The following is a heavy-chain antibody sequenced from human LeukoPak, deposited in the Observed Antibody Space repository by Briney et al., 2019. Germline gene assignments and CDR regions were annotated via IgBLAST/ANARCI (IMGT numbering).Heavy chain of an antibody. CDR3: VRLRRNSDTSGFYYYYDF. J-gene: IGHJ4*02. CDR2: ISVRSNYI. D-gene: IGHD3-22*01. V-gene: IGHV3-21*01. Sequence: GGSLRLSCLASGYTFSSYSINWVRQAPGKGLEWVSSISVRSNYIYYADSLRGRFSISRDDARDSLFLEMNSLRAEDTAVYYCVRLRRNSDTSGFYYYYDFWGQGTLVTVSS. CDR1: GYTFSSYS.